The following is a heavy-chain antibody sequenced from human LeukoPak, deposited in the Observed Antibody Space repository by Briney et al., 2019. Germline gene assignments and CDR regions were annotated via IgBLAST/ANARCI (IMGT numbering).Heavy chain of an antibody. Sequence: GGSLRLSCAASGFTLSYHWMHWVRQAPGKGLVWVARINTDGMTTNYADSVNGRFTISRDNAKNTIYLQMNRLRAEDTALYFCARTIRAATGNDYWGQGTLVTVSS. J-gene: IGHJ4*02. CDR3: ARTIRAATGNDY. V-gene: IGHV3-74*01. CDR2: INTDGMTT. CDR1: GFTLSYHW. D-gene: IGHD6-13*01.